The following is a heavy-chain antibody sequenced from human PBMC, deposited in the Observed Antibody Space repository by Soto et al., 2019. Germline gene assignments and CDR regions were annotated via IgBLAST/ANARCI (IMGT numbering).Heavy chain of an antibody. CDR2: ISSSSSTI. J-gene: IGHJ2*01. CDR3: ARDLVSLGGRYFDL. V-gene: IGHV3-48*01. Sequence: GGSLRLSCAASGFTFSSYSMNWVRQAPGKGLEWVSYISSSSSTIYYADSVKGRFTISRDNAKNSLYLQMNSLRAEDTAVYYCARDLVSLGGRYFDLWGRGTLVTVSS. D-gene: IGHD1-20*01. CDR1: GFTFSSYS.